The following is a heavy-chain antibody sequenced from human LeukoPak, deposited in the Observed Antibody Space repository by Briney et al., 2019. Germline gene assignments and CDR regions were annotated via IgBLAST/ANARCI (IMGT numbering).Heavy chain of an antibody. CDR2: INTNTGNP. D-gene: IGHD1-7*01. Sequence: EASVKVSCKASGYIFDIYAMIWGRQAPGQGLELMGWINTNTGNPTYAQGFTGRFVFSLDTSVSTAYLQISSLKAEDTAVYYCARDYTLALGTTTYFQHWGQGTLVTVSS. V-gene: IGHV7-4-1*02. J-gene: IGHJ1*01. CDR1: GYIFDIYA. CDR3: ARDYTLALGTTTYFQH.